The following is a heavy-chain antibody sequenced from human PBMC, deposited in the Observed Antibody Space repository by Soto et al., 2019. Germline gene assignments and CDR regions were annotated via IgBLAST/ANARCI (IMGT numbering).Heavy chain of an antibody. CDR1: GFTFSSYA. V-gene: IGHV3-23*01. J-gene: IGHJ4*02. Sequence: GGSLRLSCAASGFTFSSYAMSWVRQAPGKGLEWVSAISGSGGSTYYADSVKGRFTISRDNSKNTLYLQMNSLRAEDTAVYYCAKAEMIVVVITYYFDYWGQGTLVTVSS. CDR2: ISGSGGST. CDR3: AKAEMIVVVITYYFDY. D-gene: IGHD3-22*01.